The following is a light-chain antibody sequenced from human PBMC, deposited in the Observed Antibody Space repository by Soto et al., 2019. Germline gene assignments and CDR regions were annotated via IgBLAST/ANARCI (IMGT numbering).Light chain of an antibody. V-gene: IGKV3-20*01. Sequence: EIVLTHSPGILSLSPPERATLXYRAIQSVSSNYLAWYQQKPGQAPRLLIYGASSRATGIPDRFSGSGSGTDFTLTIGRLEPEDFAVYYCHQYGISPPRTFGQGTKVDIK. J-gene: IGKJ1*01. CDR2: GAS. CDR3: HQYGISPPRT. CDR1: QSVSSNY.